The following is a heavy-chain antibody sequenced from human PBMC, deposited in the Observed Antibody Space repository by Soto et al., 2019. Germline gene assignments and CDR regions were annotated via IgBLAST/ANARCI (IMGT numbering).Heavy chain of an antibody. D-gene: IGHD3-22*01. CDR3: TTENYDSSGHDWFAP. CDR2: IKSKTDGGTT. CDR1: GFTFSNAW. Sequence: GGYLGLSCAASGFTFSNAWMSWVRQAPGKGLEWVGRIKSKTDGGTTDYAAPVKGRFTISRDDSKNTLYLQMNSLKTEDTAVYYCTTENYDSSGHDWFAPCGQRTLVTVSS. J-gene: IGHJ5*02. V-gene: IGHV3-15*01.